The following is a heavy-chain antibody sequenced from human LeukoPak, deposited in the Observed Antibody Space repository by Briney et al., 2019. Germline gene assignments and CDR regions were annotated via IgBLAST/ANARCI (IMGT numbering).Heavy chain of an antibody. V-gene: IGHV1-2*02. CDR2: INSNSGAR. CDR3: ARGRGGATTGLDH. D-gene: IGHD1-26*01. CDR1: GYTFNGYY. Sequence: GASVKVSCKASGYTFNGYYMHWVRQAPGQGLESMGWINSNSGARNYAQKFQGRVTMSRDTSIHTAYMELSRLTSDDTAVYYCARGRGGATTGLDHWGQGALVTVSS. J-gene: IGHJ4*02.